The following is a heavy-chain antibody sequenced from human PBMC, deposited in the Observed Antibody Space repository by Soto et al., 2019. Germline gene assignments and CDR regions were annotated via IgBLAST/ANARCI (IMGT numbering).Heavy chain of an antibody. CDR3: ARSGLRRPHHPYRFFGLEV. J-gene: IGHJ6*02. V-gene: IGHV1-69*06. CDR2: IIPLLGTV. Sequence: QGQLVQSGAEVKKPGSSVKVSCRASGATFTNSVITWVRKGPGQGLEFMGGIIPLLGTVDYAENFQGRVILLQSKVTKQVSLEMRSLTYDDTAVYYCARSGLRRPHHPYRFFGLEVWGHGTTVSV. CDR1: GATFTNSV. D-gene: IGHD3-16*01.